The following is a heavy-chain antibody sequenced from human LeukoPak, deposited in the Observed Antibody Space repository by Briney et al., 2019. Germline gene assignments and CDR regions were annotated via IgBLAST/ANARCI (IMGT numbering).Heavy chain of an antibody. CDR2: ISGSGGST. J-gene: IGHJ4*02. D-gene: IGHD2-2*02. CDR3: AKGPYCSSTSCYTYSRGFFDY. CDR1: GFTFSTYA. V-gene: IGHV3-23*01. Sequence: GGSLRLSCAASGFTFSTYAMTWARQAPGKGLEWVSGISGSGGSTYYADSVKGRFTISRDNSKNTLYLQMNSLRAEDTAVYYCAKGPYCSSTSCYTYSRGFFDYWGQGTLVTVSS.